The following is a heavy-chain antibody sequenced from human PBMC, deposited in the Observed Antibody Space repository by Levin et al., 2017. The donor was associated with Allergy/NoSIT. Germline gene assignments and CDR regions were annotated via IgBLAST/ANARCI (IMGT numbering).Heavy chain of an antibody. V-gene: IGHV3-23*01. D-gene: IGHD3-10*01. Sequence: LSLTCAASGFTFSSYAMSWVRQAPGKGLEWVSAISGSGGSTYYADSVKGRFTISRDNSKNTLYLQMNSLRAEDTAVYYCAKRGLGGGGSGSHRAFDIWGQGTMVTVSS. J-gene: IGHJ3*02. CDR2: ISGSGGST. CDR3: AKRGLGGGGSGSHRAFDI. CDR1: GFTFSSYA.